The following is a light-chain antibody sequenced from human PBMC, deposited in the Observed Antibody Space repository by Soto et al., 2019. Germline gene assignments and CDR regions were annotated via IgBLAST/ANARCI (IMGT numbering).Light chain of an antibody. V-gene: IGKV1-33*01. CDR2: DAS. J-gene: IGKJ3*01. Sequence: IQMTQSPSSLSASVGDRVTLTCQASHDIRDHLHWYQQKPGKPPKLLIYDASNLQTGVPSRFSGSGSGTDFTFTISSLQPEDIATYFCHQYDKYPQIFGPGTKVDIK. CDR3: HQYDKYPQI. CDR1: HDIRDH.